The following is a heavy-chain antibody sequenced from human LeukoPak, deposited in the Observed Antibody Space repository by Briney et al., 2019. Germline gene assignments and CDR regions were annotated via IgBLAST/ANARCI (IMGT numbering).Heavy chain of an antibody. V-gene: IGHV1-18*01. Sequence: ASVKVSCKASGYTFTSYGISWVRQAPGQGLEWMGRISAYSGNTNYAQNLQGRVTMTTDTSTSTAYMELWSLRSDDTAVYYCARGYVPGVADYYYYMDVWGKGTTVTVSS. CDR1: GYTFTSYG. D-gene: IGHD3-10*02. CDR3: ARGYVPGVADYYYYMDV. J-gene: IGHJ6*03. CDR2: ISAYSGNT.